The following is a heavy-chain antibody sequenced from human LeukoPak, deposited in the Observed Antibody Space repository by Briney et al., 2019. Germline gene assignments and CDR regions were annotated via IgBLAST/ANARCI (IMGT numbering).Heavy chain of an antibody. V-gene: IGHV3-64*01. CDR1: GFTFSTCA. CDR3: TRVQYSSSVSYYYYYYYMDV. D-gene: IGHD6-6*01. Sequence: GGSLRLSCAASGFTFSTCAMHWVRQAPGKGLEYVSAISSNGGATYYANSVKGRFTISRDNSKNTLYLQMGSLRAEDMAVYYCTRVQYSSSVSYYYYYYYMDVWGKGTTVTVSS. CDR2: ISSNGGAT. J-gene: IGHJ6*03.